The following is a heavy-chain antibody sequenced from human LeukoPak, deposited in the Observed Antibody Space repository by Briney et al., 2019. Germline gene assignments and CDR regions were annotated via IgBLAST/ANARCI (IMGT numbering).Heavy chain of an antibody. J-gene: IGHJ6*02. CDR3: AKEEYSSSFNYYGMDV. D-gene: IGHD6-6*01. CDR2: ISWDGGST. Sequence: LAGGSLRLSCAASGFTFDDYTMHWVRQAPGKGLEWVSLISWDGGSTYYADSVKGRFTISRDNSKNSLYLQMNSLRTEDTALYYCAKEEYSSSFNYYGMDVWGQGTTVTVSS. CDR1: GFTFDDYT. V-gene: IGHV3-43*01.